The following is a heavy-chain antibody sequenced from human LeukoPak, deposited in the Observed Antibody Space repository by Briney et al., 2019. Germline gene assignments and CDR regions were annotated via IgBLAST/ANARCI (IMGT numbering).Heavy chain of an antibody. V-gene: IGHV4-34*01. CDR3: ARGYSGYDPFDY. CDR1: GGSFSGYY. J-gene: IGHJ4*02. CDR2: INHSGST. D-gene: IGHD5-12*01. Sequence: SETLSLTCAVYGGSFSGYYWSWIRQPPGKRLEWIGEINHSGSTNYNPSVKSRVTISVDTSKNQFSLKLSSVPAEETAVYYCARGYSGYDPFDYWGQGTLVTVSS.